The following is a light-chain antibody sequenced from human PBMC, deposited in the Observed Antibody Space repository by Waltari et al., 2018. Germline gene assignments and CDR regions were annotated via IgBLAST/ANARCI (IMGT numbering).Light chain of an antibody. V-gene: IGKV3-11*01. CDR3: QQRSNWPWT. J-gene: IGKJ3*01. CDR2: DAS. CDR1: QSVSSY. Sequence: EIVLTQSPATLSLCPGERATLSCRASQSVSSYLAWYQQKPGQAPRLLIYDASNRATGIPARFSGSGSGTDFTLSISSLEPEDFAVYYCQQRSNWPWTFGPGTKVDIK.